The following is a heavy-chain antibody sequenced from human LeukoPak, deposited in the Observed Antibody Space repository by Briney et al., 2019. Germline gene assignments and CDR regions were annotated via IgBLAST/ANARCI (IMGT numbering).Heavy chain of an antibody. J-gene: IGHJ4*02. CDR2: MYYSGST. CDR1: GGSISSYY. D-gene: IGHD6-6*01. V-gene: IGHV4-59*08. CDR3: ARQSQQLVPFDY. Sequence: SETLSLTCTVSGGSISSYYWSWIRQPPGKGLEWIGYMYYSGSTKYNPSLKSRVTISVDTSKNQISLKLSSVTAADTAVYYCARQSQQLVPFDYWGQGTLVSVPS.